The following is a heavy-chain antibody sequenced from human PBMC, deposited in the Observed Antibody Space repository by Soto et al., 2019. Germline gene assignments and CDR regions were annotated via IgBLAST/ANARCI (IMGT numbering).Heavy chain of an antibody. CDR3: AGYVDTAKVEYYFDY. CDR1: GGSISSGGYY. CDR2: IYYSGST. D-gene: IGHD5-18*01. Sequence: QVQLQESGPGLVKPSQTLSLTCTVSGGSISSGGYYWSWIRQHPGKGLEWIGYIYYSGSTYYNPSLKSRVTISVDTSKNEFSLKLSSVTAADTAVYYCAGYVDTAKVEYYFDYWGQGTLVTVSS. J-gene: IGHJ4*02. V-gene: IGHV4-31*03.